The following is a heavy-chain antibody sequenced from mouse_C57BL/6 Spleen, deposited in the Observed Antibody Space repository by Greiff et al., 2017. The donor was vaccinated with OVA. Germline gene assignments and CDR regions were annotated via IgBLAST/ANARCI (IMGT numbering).Heavy chain of an antibody. D-gene: IGHD1-1*01. CDR2: INPNNGGT. V-gene: IGHV1-26*01. J-gene: IGHJ1*03. CDR3: ARTFTTVVARYFDV. Sequence: EVQLQQSGPELVKPGASVKISCKASGYTFTDYYMNWVKQSHGKSLEWIGDINPNNGGTSYNQKFKGKATLTVDKSSSTAYMELRSLTSEDSAVYYCARTFTTVVARYFDVWGTGTTVTVSS. CDR1: GYTFTDYY.